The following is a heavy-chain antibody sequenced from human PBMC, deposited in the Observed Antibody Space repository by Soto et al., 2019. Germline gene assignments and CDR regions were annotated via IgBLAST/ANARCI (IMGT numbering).Heavy chain of an antibody. D-gene: IGHD2-2*01. CDR3: AKGGTHVAMAL. Sequence: SETLSLTCTVSGGSISSYYWSWIRQTPGKGLQYIGYIYYSGSANYNPSLKSRVTISIDTPKNQFSLKLSSVTAEDTAIYNCAKGGTHVAMALWGQGTLVTVSS. J-gene: IGHJ4*02. V-gene: IGHV4-59*12. CDR1: GGSISSYY. CDR2: IYYSGSA.